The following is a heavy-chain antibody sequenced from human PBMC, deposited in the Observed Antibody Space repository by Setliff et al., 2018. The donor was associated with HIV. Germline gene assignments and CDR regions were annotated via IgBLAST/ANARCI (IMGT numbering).Heavy chain of an antibody. V-gene: IGHV4-4*02. Sequence: SETLSLTCAVSGGSISSSNWWSWVRQPPGKGLEWIGEIYHSGSTNYNPSLQSRVTISVDMSKNQFSLNLNSVTAADTAVYYCARGQGCGGGCHYAFEMWGQGTMVTVSS. CDR1: GGSISSSNW. D-gene: IGHD2-21*02. CDR2: IYHSGST. J-gene: IGHJ3*02. CDR3: ARGQGCGGGCHYAFEM.